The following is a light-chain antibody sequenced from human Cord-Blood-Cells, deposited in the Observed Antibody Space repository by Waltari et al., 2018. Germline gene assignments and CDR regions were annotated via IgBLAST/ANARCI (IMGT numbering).Light chain of an antibody. CDR1: SSHVGGHHY. Sequence: QSALTQPASLSGSPGQSLPISCTGTSSHVGGHHYVSWYQQHPGKAPKLMIYDVSNRPSGVSNRFSGSKSGNTASLTISGLQAEDEADDYCSSYTSSSTLVFGGGTKLTVL. V-gene: IGLV2-14*03. J-gene: IGLJ3*02. CDR2: DVS. CDR3: SSYTSSSTLV.